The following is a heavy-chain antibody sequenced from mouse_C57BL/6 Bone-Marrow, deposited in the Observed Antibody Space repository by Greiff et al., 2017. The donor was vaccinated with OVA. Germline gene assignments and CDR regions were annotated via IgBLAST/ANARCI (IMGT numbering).Heavy chain of an antibody. CDR2: SRNKANDYTT. Sequence: EVKLVESGGGLVQSGRSLRLSCATSGFTFSDFYMEWVRQAPGKGLEWIAASRNKANDYTTEYSASVKGRFIVSRDTSQSILYLQMNALRAEDTAIYYCARDAQKGYAMDYRGQGTSVTVSS. CDR3: ARDAQKGYAMDY. J-gene: IGHJ4*01. CDR1: GFTFSDFY. V-gene: IGHV7-1*01.